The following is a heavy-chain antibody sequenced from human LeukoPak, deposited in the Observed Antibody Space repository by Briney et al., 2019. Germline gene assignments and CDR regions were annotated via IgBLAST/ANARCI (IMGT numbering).Heavy chain of an antibody. J-gene: IGHJ4*02. CDR1: GGSVSSGSYY. Sequence: SETLSLTCTVSGGSVSSGSYYWSWIRQPPGKGLEWIGYIYYSGSTNYNPSLKSRVTISVDTSKNQFSLKLSSVTAADTAVYYCARVQSSLYYYDSSGYYPFDYWGQGTLVTVSS. D-gene: IGHD3-22*01. V-gene: IGHV4-61*01. CDR3: ARVQSSLYYYDSSGYYPFDY. CDR2: IYYSGST.